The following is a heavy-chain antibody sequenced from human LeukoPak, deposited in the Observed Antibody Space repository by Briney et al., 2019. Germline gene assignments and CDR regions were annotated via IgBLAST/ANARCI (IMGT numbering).Heavy chain of an antibody. V-gene: IGHV3-21*01. J-gene: IGHJ4*02. D-gene: IGHD6-13*01. CDR3: ARVLTYSSSWYIFDY. CDR1: GFTFSSYS. CDR2: ISSSSSYI. Sequence: GGSLRLSCAASGFTFSSYSMNWVRQAPGKGLEWDSSISSSSSYIYYADSVKGRFTISRDNAKNSLYLQMNSLRAEDTAVYYCARVLTYSSSWYIFDYWGQGTLVTVSS.